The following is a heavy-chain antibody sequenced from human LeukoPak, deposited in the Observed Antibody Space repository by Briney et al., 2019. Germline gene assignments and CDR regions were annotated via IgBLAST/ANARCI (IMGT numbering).Heavy chain of an antibody. V-gene: IGHV3-23*01. Sequence: GGSLRLSCAASGFTFSRYWMSWVRQAPGKGLEWVSAISGSGGSTYYADSVKGRFTISRDNSKNTLYLQMNSLRAEDTAVYYCANLLGFSRPYYDFWSGYPFDYWGQGTLVTVSS. CDR3: ANLLGFSRPYYDFWSGYPFDY. CDR2: ISGSGGST. D-gene: IGHD3-3*01. CDR1: GFTFSRYW. J-gene: IGHJ4*02.